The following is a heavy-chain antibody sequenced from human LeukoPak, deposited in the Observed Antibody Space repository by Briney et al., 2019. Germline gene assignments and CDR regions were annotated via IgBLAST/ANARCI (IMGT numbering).Heavy chain of an antibody. J-gene: IGHJ3*02. D-gene: IGHD3-9*01. Sequence: ASVKVSCKASGYTFTGYYMHWVRQAPGQGLEWMGWINPNSCGTNHAQKFQGRVTMTRDTSISTAYMELSRLRSDDTAVYYCARDQSWFDAFDIWGQGTMVTVSS. V-gene: IGHV1-2*02. CDR1: GYTFTGYY. CDR2: INPNSCGT. CDR3: ARDQSWFDAFDI.